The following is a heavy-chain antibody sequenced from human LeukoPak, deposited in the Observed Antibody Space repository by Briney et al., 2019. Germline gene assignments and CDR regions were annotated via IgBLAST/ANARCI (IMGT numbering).Heavy chain of an antibody. J-gene: IGHJ4*02. CDR3: ARDGYSFGHDFDY. V-gene: IGHV3-74*01. Sequence: PTGGSLRLSCAASGFTFSSYWMPWVRHTPGKGLVWVSRIKGDGSSTSYADSVKGRFTISRDNAKNTLYLQTNGLRAEDTAVYYCARDGYSFGHDFDYWGQGTLVTVSS. CDR2: IKGDGSST. D-gene: IGHD5-18*01. CDR1: GFTFSSYW.